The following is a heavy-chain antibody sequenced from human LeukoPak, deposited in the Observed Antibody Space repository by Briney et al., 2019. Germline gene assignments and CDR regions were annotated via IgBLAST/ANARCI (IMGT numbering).Heavy chain of an antibody. D-gene: IGHD6-6*01. CDR2: IWYDGSNK. CDR1: GFTFSSYG. Sequence: GGSLRLSCAASGFTFSSYGMHWVRQAPGKGLEWVAVIWYDGSNKYYADSVKGRFTISRDNSKNTLYLQMNSLRAEDTAVYYCARTSRRIAARPPPDYWGQGTLVTVSS. CDR3: ARTSRRIAARPPPDY. V-gene: IGHV3-33*01. J-gene: IGHJ4*02.